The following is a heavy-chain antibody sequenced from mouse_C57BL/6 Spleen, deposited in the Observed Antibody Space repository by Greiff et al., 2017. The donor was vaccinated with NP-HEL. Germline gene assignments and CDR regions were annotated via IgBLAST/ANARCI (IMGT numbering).Heavy chain of an antibody. CDR3: ARVWDGYSYYFDY. J-gene: IGHJ2*01. Sequence: EVQLQESGPGLVKPSQSLSLTCSVTGYSITSGYYWNWIRQFPGNKLEWMGYISYDGSNNYNPSLKNRISITRDTSKNQFFLKLNSVTTEDTATYYCARVWDGYSYYFDYWGQGTTLTVSS. D-gene: IGHD2-3*01. CDR1: GYSITSGYY. CDR2: ISYDGSN. V-gene: IGHV3-6*01.